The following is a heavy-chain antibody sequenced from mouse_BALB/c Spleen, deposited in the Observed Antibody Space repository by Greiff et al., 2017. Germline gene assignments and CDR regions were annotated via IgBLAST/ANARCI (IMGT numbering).Heavy chain of an antibody. CDR1: GYSITSDYA. D-gene: IGHD1-1*01. J-gene: IGHJ3*01. V-gene: IGHV3-2*02. CDR3: ARAGIYYGSSGFAY. Sequence: DVKLQESGPGLVKPSQSLSLTCTVTGYSITSDYAWNWIRQFPGNKLEWMGYISYSGSTSYNPSLKSRISITRDTSKNQFFLQLNSVTTEDTATYYCARAGIYYGSSGFAYWGQGTLVTVSA. CDR2: ISYSGST.